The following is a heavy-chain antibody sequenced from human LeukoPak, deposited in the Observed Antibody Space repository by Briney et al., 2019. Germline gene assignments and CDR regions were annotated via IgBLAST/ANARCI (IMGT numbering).Heavy chain of an antibody. V-gene: IGHV1-69*06. CDR1: GGTFSSYA. J-gene: IGHJ4*02. Sequence: PVASVRVSCKASGGTFSSYAISWVRQAPGQGLEWMGGIIPIFGTANYAQKFQGRVTITADKSTSTAYMELSSLRSEDTAVYYCARDQDQFGELLSYWGQGTLVTVSS. CDR3: ARDQDQFGELLSY. CDR2: IIPIFGTA. D-gene: IGHD3-10*01.